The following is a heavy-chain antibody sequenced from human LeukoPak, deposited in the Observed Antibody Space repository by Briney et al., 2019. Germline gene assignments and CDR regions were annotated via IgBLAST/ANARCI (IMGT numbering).Heavy chain of an antibody. J-gene: IGHJ3*02. V-gene: IGHV4-61*01. CDR3: ATVRWNDGHAFDI. CDR1: GGSVSSGRYY. CDR2: SCYSGST. Sequence: SETLSLTCSVSGGSVSSGRYYWRWPRQPPGKGREWIGYSCYSGSTSYNPALKSRVTIAVDTSKNQFSLRLRSVTAADTAVYYCATVRWNDGHAFDIWGQGTMVTVSS. D-gene: IGHD1-1*01.